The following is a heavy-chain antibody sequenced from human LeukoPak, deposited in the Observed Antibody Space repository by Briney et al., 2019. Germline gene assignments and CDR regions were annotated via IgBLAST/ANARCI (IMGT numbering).Heavy chain of an antibody. V-gene: IGHV4-39*01. CDR1: VASISSRTYY. D-gene: IGHD3-9*01. Sequence: SETLSLPCTVSVASISSRTYYWGWIRQPPGNGLEWIGSIYYRGNTYYNPPLKSLLTISVDTSKKQFSLELSSVTAADTAVYYCERHTGYYLTDAFNMWGQGRMVTVCS. J-gene: IGHJ3*02. CDR2: IYYRGNT. CDR3: ERHTGYYLTDAFNM.